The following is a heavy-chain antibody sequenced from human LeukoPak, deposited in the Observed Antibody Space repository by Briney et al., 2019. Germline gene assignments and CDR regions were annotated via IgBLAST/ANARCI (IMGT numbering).Heavy chain of an antibody. D-gene: IGHD6-19*01. CDR3: TRLGGSSGVDY. CDR1: GLTFSSYW. V-gene: IGHV3-74*01. CDR2: IDTDGTGT. J-gene: IGHJ4*02. Sequence: PGGSLRLSCAASGLTFSSYWMHWVRQVPGKGLVWVSRIDTDGTGTSYADSVKGRFTVSRDNTKNTLYLQMISLRAEDTAVYYCTRLGGSSGVDYWGQGTLVTVSS.